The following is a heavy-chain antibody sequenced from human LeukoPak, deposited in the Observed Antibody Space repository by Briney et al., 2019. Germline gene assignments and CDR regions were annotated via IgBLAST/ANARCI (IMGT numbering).Heavy chain of an antibody. D-gene: IGHD3-22*01. CDR1: GYTFTSYG. CDR2: ISAYNGNT. Sequence: ASVKVSCKASGYTFTSYGISWVRQAPGQGLEWMGWISAYNGNTNYAQKLQGRVTMTTDTSTSTAYMELRSLRSDDTAVYYCARWPSYYYDSSGPYGDYWGQGTLVTVSS. V-gene: IGHV1-18*01. J-gene: IGHJ4*02. CDR3: ARWPSYYYDSSGPYGDY.